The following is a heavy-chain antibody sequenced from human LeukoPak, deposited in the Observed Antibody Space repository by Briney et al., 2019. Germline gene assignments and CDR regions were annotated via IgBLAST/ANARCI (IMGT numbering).Heavy chain of an antibody. D-gene: IGHD2-2*01. CDR2: INWNGGST. V-gene: IGHV3-20*04. CDR1: GFTFDDYG. CDR3: AKDALYCSSTSCYGISYYYYYMDV. J-gene: IGHJ6*03. Sequence: GGSLRLSCAASGFTFDDYGMSWVRQAPGKGLEWVSGINWNGGSTGYADSVKGRFTISRDNAKNSLYLQMNSLRAEDTAVYYCAKDALYCSSTSCYGISYYYYYMDVWGKGTTVTVSS.